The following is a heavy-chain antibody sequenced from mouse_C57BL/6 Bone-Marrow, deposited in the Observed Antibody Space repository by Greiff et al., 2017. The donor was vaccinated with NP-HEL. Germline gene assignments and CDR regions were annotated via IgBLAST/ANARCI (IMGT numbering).Heavy chain of an antibody. CDR1: GYTFTSYD. CDR2: IYPRDGST. J-gene: IGHJ1*03. CDR3: ARGVLRSFWYFDV. D-gene: IGHD1-1*01. Sequence: VKLQQSGPELVKPGASVKLSCKASGYTFTSYDINWVKQRPGQGLEWIGWIYPRDGSTKYNEKFKGKATLTVDTSSSTAYMGLHSLKAEDSAVYVCARGVLRSFWYFDVWGTGTTVTVSS. V-gene: IGHV1-85*01.